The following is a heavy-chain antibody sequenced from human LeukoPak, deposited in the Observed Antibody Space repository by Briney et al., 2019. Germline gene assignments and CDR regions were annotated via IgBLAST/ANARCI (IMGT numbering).Heavy chain of an antibody. CDR2: INHSGST. D-gene: IGHD3-3*02. V-gene: IGHV4-34*01. CDR3: AREGYDDHYWSGYYRRFDY. CDR1: GGSFSGYY. Sequence: SETLSLTCAVYGGSFSGYYWSWLRQPPGKGLVCIGEINHSGSTNYNPSLKSRVNRSVDTSKNQFSLKLSSVTAAETAVYYCAREGYDDHYWSGYYRRFDYWGQGTLVTVSS. J-gene: IGHJ4*02.